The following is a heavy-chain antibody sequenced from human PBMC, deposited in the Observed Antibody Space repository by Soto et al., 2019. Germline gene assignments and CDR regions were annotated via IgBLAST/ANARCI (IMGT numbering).Heavy chain of an antibody. CDR3: AKAGVGATTGPAFDI. V-gene: IGHV3-23*01. CDR2: ISGSGGST. J-gene: IGHJ3*02. D-gene: IGHD1-26*01. CDR1: GFTFSSYW. Sequence: GGSLRLSCAASGFTFSSYWMHWVRQAPGKGLEWVSAISGSGGSTYYADSVKGRFTISRDNSKNTLYLQMNSLRAEDTAVYYCAKAGVGATTGPAFDIWGQGTMVTVSS.